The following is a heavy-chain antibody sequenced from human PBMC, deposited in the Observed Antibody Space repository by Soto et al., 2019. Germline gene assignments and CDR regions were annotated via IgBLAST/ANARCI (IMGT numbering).Heavy chain of an antibody. J-gene: IGHJ5*02. V-gene: IGHV1-2*04. CDR2: INPNSGCT. Sequence: QVQLVQSGSEVREPGASVKVSCRTSGYTFTGYYLHWVRQAPGQGLEWMGWINPNSGCTNYAQKFQALLSITSDTSINTAYMHLSRLRSDDTAVYYCVRAGDVVRVPVVNQGHCFDPWGQGTLVTVSS. CDR3: VRAGDVVRVPVVNQGHCFDP. D-gene: IGHD2-2*01. CDR1: GYTFTGYY.